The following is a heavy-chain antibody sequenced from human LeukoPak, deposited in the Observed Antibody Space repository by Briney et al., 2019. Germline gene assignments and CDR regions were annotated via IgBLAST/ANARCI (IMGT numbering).Heavy chain of an antibody. D-gene: IGHD3-3*01. CDR2: ISGSGGST. CDR3: ARGAYDFWSGYSHFDY. CDR1: GFTFSSYA. J-gene: IGHJ4*02. V-gene: IGHV3-23*01. Sequence: GGSLRLSCAASGFTFSSYAMSWVRQAPGKGLEWVSAISGSGGSTYYADSVKGRFTISRDNSKNTLYRQMNSLRAEDTAVYYCARGAYDFWSGYSHFDYWGQGTLVTVSS.